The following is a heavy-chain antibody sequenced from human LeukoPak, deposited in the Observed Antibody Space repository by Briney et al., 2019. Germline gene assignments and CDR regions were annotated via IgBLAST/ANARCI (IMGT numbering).Heavy chain of an antibody. CDR2: INHSGST. Sequence: SETLSLTCAVYGGSFSGYYWSWIRQPPGKGLEWIGEINHSGSTNYNPSLKSRVTISVDMSKNQFSLKLSSVTAADTAVYYCARGQATMVRGVSRPYYFDYWGQGTLVTVSS. V-gene: IGHV4-34*01. CDR3: ARGQATMVRGVSRPYYFDY. J-gene: IGHJ4*02. D-gene: IGHD3-10*01. CDR1: GGSFSGYY.